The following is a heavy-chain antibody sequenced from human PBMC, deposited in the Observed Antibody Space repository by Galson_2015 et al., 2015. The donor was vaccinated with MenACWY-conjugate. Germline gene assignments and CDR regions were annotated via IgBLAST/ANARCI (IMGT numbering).Heavy chain of an antibody. CDR3: ARSLDY. Sequence: SLRLSCAASGFTFNTYWMHWVRQAPGKGLVWVSHINSDGSGATYADSVKGRFTISRDNAKNTLYLQMNSLRAEDTAVYYCARSLDYWGQGTLVTVSS. V-gene: IGHV3-74*01. CDR1: GFTFNTYW. CDR2: INSDGSGA. J-gene: IGHJ4*02.